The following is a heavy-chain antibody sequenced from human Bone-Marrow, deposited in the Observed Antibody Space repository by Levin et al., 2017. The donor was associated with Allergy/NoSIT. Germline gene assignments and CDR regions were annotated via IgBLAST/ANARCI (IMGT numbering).Heavy chain of an antibody. CDR2: ISVYNGIT. D-gene: IGHD2-21*02. V-gene: IGHV1-18*01. CDR1: GYSFTTHG. CDR3: ARFCGGDCFSEFDF. Sequence: GESLKISCKASGYSFTTHGISWVRQAPGQGLEWMGWISVYNGITQSSQNFQDRVNMTTDTSTSTAYMELRNLRSDDTALYFCARFCGGDCFSEFDFWGQGTLVTVSS. J-gene: IGHJ4*02.